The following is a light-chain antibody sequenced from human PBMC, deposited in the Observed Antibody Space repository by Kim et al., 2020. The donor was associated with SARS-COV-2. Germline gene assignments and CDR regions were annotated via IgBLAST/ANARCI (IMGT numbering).Light chain of an antibody. CDR3: QSYDTTNTWV. V-gene: IGLV6-57*03. CDR2: KNN. Sequence: KTVTSSCTRSSGSSASTEVQWYRQRPGSDPTSIIYKNNERPSGVPDRFSGSIDSASNSASLTISGLKTEDEADYYCQSYDTTNTWVFGGGTQLTV. J-gene: IGLJ3*02. CDR1: SGSSASTE.